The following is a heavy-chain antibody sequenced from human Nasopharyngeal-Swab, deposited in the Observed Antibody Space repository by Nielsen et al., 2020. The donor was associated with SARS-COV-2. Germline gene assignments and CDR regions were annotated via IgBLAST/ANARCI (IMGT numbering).Heavy chain of an antibody. Sequence: ASVKVSCKVSGYTLTELSMHWVRQAPGKGLEWMGVFDPEDGETIYAQKFQGRVTMTEDTSTDTAYMELSSLRSEDTAVYYCATVRDIAAAGNGSNWFDPWGQGTLVTVSS. CDR2: FDPEDGET. D-gene: IGHD6-13*01. V-gene: IGHV1-24*01. CDR3: ATVRDIAAAGNGSNWFDP. CDR1: GYTLTELS. J-gene: IGHJ5*02.